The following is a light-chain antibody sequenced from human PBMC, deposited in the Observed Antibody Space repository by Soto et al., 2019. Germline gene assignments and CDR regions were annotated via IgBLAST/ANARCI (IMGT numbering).Light chain of an antibody. CDR1: SSNIGAGYD. Sequence: QPVLTQPPSVSGAPGQRVTISCTGSSSNIGAGYDVSWYQQLPGRAPKLLIYGNTNRPSGVPDRFSGSKSGTSASLAITGLQAEDEADYYCLSFDSSLSVVFGGGTKLTVL. CDR3: LSFDSSLSVV. CDR2: GNT. J-gene: IGLJ2*01. V-gene: IGLV1-40*01.